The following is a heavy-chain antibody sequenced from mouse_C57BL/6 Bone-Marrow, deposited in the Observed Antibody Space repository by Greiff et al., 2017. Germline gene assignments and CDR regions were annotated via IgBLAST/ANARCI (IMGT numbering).Heavy chain of an antibody. Sequence: EVKLVESGGGLVKPGGSLKLSCAASGFTFSDYGMHWVRQAPEKGLEWVAYISSGSSTIYYAGTVKGRFTISRDNAKNTLCLQITSLRSEDTAMYYCARGYFDVWGTGTTVTVSS. J-gene: IGHJ1*03. CDR2: ISSGSSTI. V-gene: IGHV5-17*01. CDR1: GFTFSDYG. CDR3: ARGYFDV.